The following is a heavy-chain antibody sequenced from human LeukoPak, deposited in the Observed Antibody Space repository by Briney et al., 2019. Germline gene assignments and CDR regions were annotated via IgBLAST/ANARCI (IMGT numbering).Heavy chain of an antibody. V-gene: IGHV4-4*09. CDR3: ARFHSGSYYGPHFDY. J-gene: IGHJ4*02. Sequence: SETLSLTCTVSGGSISSYYWSWIRQPPGKGLEWIGYVYTSGSTNYNPSLKSRVTISVDTSKNQFSLKLTSVTAADTAVYFCARFHSGSYYGPHFDYWGQGTLVTVSS. CDR1: GGSISSYY. D-gene: IGHD1-26*01. CDR2: VYTSGST.